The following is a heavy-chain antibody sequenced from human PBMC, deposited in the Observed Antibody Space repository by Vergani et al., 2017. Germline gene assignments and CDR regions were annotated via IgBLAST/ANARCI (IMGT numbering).Heavy chain of an antibody. CDR1: GYSFTSYW. CDR2: IYPGDSDT. V-gene: IGHV5-51*01. J-gene: IGHJ6*03. CDR3: ARHLHCSSTSCSGIYYMDV. D-gene: IGHD2-2*01. Sequence: EVQLVQSGAEVKKPGESLKISCKGSGYSFTSYWIGWVRQMPGKGLAWMGIIYPGDSDTRYSPSFQGQVTISADKSISTAYLQWSSLKASDTAMYYCARHLHCSSTSCSGIYYMDVWGKGTTVTVSS.